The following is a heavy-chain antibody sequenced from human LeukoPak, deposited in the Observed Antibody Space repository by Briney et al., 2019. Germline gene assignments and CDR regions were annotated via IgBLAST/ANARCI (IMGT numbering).Heavy chain of an antibody. D-gene: IGHD5/OR15-5a*01. CDR3: ASIYAGGFDY. Sequence: TSETLSLTCTVSGGSISSSSYYWGWIRQPPGKGLEWIGSIYYSGSTYYNPSLKSRATISVDTSKNQFSLKLSAVTAADTSVYYCASIYAGGFDYWGQGTLVTVSS. V-gene: IGHV4-39*01. CDR1: GGSISSSSYY. CDR2: IYYSGST. J-gene: IGHJ4*02.